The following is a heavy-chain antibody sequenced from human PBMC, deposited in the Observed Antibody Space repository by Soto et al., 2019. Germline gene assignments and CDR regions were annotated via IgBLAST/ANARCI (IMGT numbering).Heavy chain of an antibody. J-gene: IGHJ4*02. D-gene: IGHD4-17*01. V-gene: IGHV3-23*01. CDR1: GFTFSSYA. Sequence: GGSLRLSCAASGFTFSSYAMGWVRQAPGKGLEWVSAISGSGGSTYYADSVKGRFTISRDNSKNTLYLQMNSLRAEDTAVYYCAKDRDYGDYLYYFDYWGQGTLVTVSS. CDR3: AKDRDYGDYLYYFDY. CDR2: ISGSGGST.